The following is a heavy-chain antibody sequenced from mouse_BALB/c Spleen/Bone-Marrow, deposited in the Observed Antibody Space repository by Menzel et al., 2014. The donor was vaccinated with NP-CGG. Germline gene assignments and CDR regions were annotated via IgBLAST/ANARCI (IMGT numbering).Heavy chain of an antibody. CDR2: INPDSSTI. CDR1: GFDFSRYW. D-gene: IGHD1-1*01. Sequence: EVKVEESGGGLVQPGGSLKLSCAASGFDFSRYWMSWVRQAPGKIREWIGEINPDSSTITYTPSLKDKFVISRDNAKNTLYLQMSKVRSEDTALYYCAGFITSVEGFAYWGQGTLVTVSA. V-gene: IGHV4-1*02. J-gene: IGHJ3*01. CDR3: AGFITSVEGFAY.